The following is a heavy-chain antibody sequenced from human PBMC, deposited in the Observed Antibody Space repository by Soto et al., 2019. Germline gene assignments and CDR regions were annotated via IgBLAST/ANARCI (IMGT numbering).Heavy chain of an antibody. CDR1: GGSFSVYY. V-gene: IGHV4-59*01. Sequence: SETLSLTCAVYGGSFSVYYWSWIRQPQGKGLEWIGYIYYSGSTNYNPSLKSRVTISVATSKNQFSLKLSSVTAADTAVYYCARDHPVGVPAAINYCMDVWGQGTTVTVSS. CDR2: IYYSGST. CDR3: ARDHPVGVPAAINYCMDV. J-gene: IGHJ6*02. D-gene: IGHD2-2*02.